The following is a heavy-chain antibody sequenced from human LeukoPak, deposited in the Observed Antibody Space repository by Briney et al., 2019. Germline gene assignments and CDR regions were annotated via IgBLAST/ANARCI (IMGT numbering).Heavy chain of an antibody. Sequence: PGGSLRLSCAASGFTFSSYGMHWVRQAPGKGLEWVAVIWYDGSNKYYADSVKGRFNISRDNSKNTLYLQMNSLRAEDTAVYYCAKDGGNYGDYRYYYYMDVWGKGTTVTVSS. V-gene: IGHV3-33*06. CDR1: GFTFSSYG. CDR2: IWYDGSNK. CDR3: AKDGGNYGDYRYYYYMDV. D-gene: IGHD4-17*01. J-gene: IGHJ6*03.